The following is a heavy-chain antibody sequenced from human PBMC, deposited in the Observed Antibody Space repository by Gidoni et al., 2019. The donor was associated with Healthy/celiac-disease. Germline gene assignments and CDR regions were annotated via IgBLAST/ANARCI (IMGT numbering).Heavy chain of an antibody. D-gene: IGHD3-10*01. CDR1: GFTFSSYS. Sequence: EVQLVESGGGLVKPGGSLRLSCAASGFTFSSYSMNWVRQAPGKGLEWVSSISSSSSYIYYAASVKGRFTISRDNAKNSLYLQMNSLRAEDTAVYYCAGGGYYGSGSYYNGDWGQGTLVTVSS. CDR3: AGGGYYGSGSYYNGD. V-gene: IGHV3-21*01. J-gene: IGHJ4*02. CDR2: ISSSSSYI.